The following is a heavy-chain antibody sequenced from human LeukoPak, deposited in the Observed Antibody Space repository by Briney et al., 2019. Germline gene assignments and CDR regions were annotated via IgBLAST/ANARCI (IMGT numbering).Heavy chain of an antibody. Sequence: GGSLRLSCTGPAFTFGDFGMSWVRQAPGKGLEWVSEISGSGGTTYYADSVKGRFTISRDNSKNTLYLQMNSLRAEDTAVYYCAKGLSLFDYWGQGTLVTVSS. J-gene: IGHJ4*02. CDR2: ISGSGGTT. CDR3: AKGLSLFDY. V-gene: IGHV3-23*01. CDR1: AFTFGDFG.